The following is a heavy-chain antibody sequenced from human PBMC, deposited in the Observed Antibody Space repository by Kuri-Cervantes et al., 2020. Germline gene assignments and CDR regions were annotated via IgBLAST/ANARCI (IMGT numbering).Heavy chain of an antibody. CDR3: VREKRPYGDYPPTFDY. Sequence: GSLRLSCTVSGGSISSSSYYWGWIRQPPGKGLEWIGSIYYSGSTYYNPSLKSRVTISVDTSKNQFSLNLSSVTAADTAVYYCVREKRPYGDYPPTFDYWGQGALVTVSS. CDR2: IYYSGST. V-gene: IGHV4-39*07. CDR1: GGSISSSSYY. D-gene: IGHD4-17*01. J-gene: IGHJ4*02.